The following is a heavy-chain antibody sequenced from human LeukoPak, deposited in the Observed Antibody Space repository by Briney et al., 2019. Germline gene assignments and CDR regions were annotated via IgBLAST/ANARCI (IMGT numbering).Heavy chain of an antibody. J-gene: IGHJ4*02. CDR3: AGAHYDGSGSYPYYFDY. D-gene: IGHD3-10*01. CDR2: INHSGST. V-gene: IGHV4-34*01. Sequence: SETLSLTCAVYGGSFSGYYWSWIRQPPGKGLEWIGEINHSGSTNYNPSLQSRVTISVDTSKNQFSLKLSSVTAADTAVYYCAGAHYDGSGSYPYYFDYWCQGTLVTVSS. CDR1: GGSFSGYY.